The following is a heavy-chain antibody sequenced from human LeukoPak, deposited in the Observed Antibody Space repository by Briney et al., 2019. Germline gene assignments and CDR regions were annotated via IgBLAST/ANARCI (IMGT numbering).Heavy chain of an antibody. CDR3: SRDTFGDHDY. CDR1: GYTFSTYW. Sequence: GGSLRLSCAASGYTFSTYWMHWVRQVPGKGLVWVSRINPDGSRSSYADSVKGRFTISRDNAKNTLFLQMNSLRAEDTAVYCCSRDTFGDHDYWGRGTLVTVSS. J-gene: IGHJ4*02. CDR2: INPDGSRS. V-gene: IGHV3-74*01. D-gene: IGHD2-21*01.